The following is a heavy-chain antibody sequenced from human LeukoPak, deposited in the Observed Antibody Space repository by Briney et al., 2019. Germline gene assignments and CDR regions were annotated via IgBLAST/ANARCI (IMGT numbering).Heavy chain of an antibody. Sequence: ASVKVSCKASGYTFTSYGISWVRQAPGQGIEWMGWISAFNGNTNYAEKFQGSVTMTTDTSTSTAYMELRSLRSDDTAVYYCARDKSITVFGVVSNFDYWGQGTLVTVSS. CDR3: ARDKSITVFGVVSNFDY. CDR1: GYTFTSYG. D-gene: IGHD3-3*01. CDR2: ISAFNGNT. J-gene: IGHJ4*02. V-gene: IGHV1-18*01.